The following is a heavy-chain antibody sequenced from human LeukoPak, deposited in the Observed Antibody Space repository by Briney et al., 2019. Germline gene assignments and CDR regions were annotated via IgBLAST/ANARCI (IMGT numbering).Heavy chain of an antibody. CDR1: GFTFSRYS. V-gene: IGHV3-7*01. J-gene: IGHJ6*03. Sequence: PGGSLRLSCAASGFTFSRYSMSWVRQAPGKGLEWVANIKQDGSEKYYVDSVKGRFTISRDNAKNSLYLQMNSLRAEDTAVYYCARDLRYYYYYMDVWGKGTTVTVTS. CDR2: IKQDGSEK. CDR3: ARDLRYYYYYMDV.